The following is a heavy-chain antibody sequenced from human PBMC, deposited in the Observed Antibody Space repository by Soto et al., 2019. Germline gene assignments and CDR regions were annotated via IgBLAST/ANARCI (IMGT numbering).Heavy chain of an antibody. CDR2: ISDLGDRV. CDR3: ARYSRCVGDCPQYR. J-gene: IGHJ5*02. Sequence: QLLESGGGFIQPGVSPRVSCAASGFNFGIYAMSWVRQAPGRRLEWLSSISDLGDRVYYADSVKGRFTVSRDNSKNTLDLQMESLRAEDTDVYHCARYSRCVGDCPQYRWGRGTLVTVSS. D-gene: IGHD2-21*02. CDR1: GFNFGIYA. V-gene: IGHV3-23*01.